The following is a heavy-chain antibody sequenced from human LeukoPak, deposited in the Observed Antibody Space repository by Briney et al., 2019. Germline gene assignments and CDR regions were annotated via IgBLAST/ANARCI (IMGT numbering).Heavy chain of an antibody. CDR3: ARGLMITFGGD. J-gene: IGHJ4*02. Sequence: GGSLRLSCAASGFTFSSYGMHWVRQAPGKGLEWVAVIWYDGSNKYYADSVKGRFTISRDNSKNTLYLQMGSLRAEDMAVYYCARGLMITFGGDWGQGTLVTVSS. CDR1: GFTFSSYG. CDR2: IWYDGSNK. D-gene: IGHD3-16*01. V-gene: IGHV3-33*01.